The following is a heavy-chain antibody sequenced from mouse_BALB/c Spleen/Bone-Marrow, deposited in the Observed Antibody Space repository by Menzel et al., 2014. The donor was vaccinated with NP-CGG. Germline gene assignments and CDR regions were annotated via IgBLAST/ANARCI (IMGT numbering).Heavy chain of an antibody. CDR2: ISLYSGNT. Sequence: VKLQESGPELVRPGVPVKISCKGSGYTFTDYGMHWVKQSHAKSLEWIGLISLYSGNTNYNQKFKDKATMTVDKSSSTAYMELARLTSEDSAIYYCARGDYRYDETMDYWGQGTSVTVSS. J-gene: IGHJ4*01. D-gene: IGHD2-14*01. CDR3: ARGDYRYDETMDY. V-gene: IGHV1-67*01. CDR1: GYTFTDYG.